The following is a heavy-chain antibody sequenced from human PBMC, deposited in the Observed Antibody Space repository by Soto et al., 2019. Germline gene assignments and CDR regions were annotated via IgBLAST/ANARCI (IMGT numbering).Heavy chain of an antibody. CDR3: AKASTESLYYYYGMDV. V-gene: IGHV3-23*01. CDR2: IGGTGGST. J-gene: IGHJ6*02. CDR1: GFTFGSHA. Sequence: GGSLRLSCAASGFTFGSHAMTWVRQAPGEGLEWVSVIGGTGGSTYYADSVTGRFTISRDNSKSTLYLQMNSLTVEDTAMYYCAKASTESLYYYYGMDVWGQGTTVTVSS. D-gene: IGHD3-10*01.